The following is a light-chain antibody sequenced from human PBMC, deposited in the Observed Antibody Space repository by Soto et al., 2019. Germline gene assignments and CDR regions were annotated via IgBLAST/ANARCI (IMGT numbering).Light chain of an antibody. J-gene: IGKJ4*01. CDR3: EQSNSAPLTFPLP. Sequence: DIPMTQSPSSLSASVGDRVTITCRASQNIRNFLNWYQQKPGKAPKLLIYGPSSLESGVPPRFSGSGSGTDFTLTITSLQPEDFATYFCEQSNSAPLTFPLPFGGGTKVEIK. CDR1: QNIRNF. V-gene: IGKV1-39*01. CDR2: GPS.